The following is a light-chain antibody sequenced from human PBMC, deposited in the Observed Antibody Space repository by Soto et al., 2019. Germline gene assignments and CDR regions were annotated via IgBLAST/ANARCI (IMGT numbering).Light chain of an antibody. J-gene: IGLJ1*01. V-gene: IGLV2-14*01. CDR2: DVT. CDR1: SSDVGGYIY. Sequence: QSVLTQPASVPGSPGQSITISCTGTSSDVGGYIYVSWYQQHPGKAPKLMIYDVTSRPSGVSYRFSGSKSGNTASLTISGLQAEDEAVYYCSSYTTSSSYVFGTGTKVTVL. CDR3: SSYTTSSSYV.